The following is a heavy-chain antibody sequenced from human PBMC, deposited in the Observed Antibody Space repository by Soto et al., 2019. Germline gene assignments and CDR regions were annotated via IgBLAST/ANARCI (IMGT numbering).Heavy chain of an antibody. CDR2: IIPILDVA. D-gene: IGHD2-21*02. J-gene: IGHJ5*02. CDR1: GGTFSTDT. V-gene: IGHV1-69*02. CDR3: ERGSYSGGHYEAWFDP. Sequence: QVQLLQSGGEVKKPGSSVKVSCKASGGTFSTDTISWVRQAPGQGLEWMGRIIPILDVASYAQNFQGRLAITADKSTTTAYMELSSLRSEDTAMYYCERGSYSGGHYEAWFDPWGKGTLVTVSS.